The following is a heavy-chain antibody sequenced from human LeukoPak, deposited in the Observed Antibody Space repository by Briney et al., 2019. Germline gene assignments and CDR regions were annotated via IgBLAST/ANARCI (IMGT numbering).Heavy chain of an antibody. D-gene: IGHD6-13*01. J-gene: IGHJ3*02. CDR3: ARPSIAAAGTGAFDI. CDR2: IYYSGST. Sequence: PSETLSLTCTVSGGSISSYYWSWIRQPSGKGLEWIGYIYYSGSTNYNPSLKSRVTISVDTSKNQFSLKLSSVTAADTAVYYCARPSIAAAGTGAFDIWGQGTMVTVSS. V-gene: IGHV4-59*01. CDR1: GGSISSYY.